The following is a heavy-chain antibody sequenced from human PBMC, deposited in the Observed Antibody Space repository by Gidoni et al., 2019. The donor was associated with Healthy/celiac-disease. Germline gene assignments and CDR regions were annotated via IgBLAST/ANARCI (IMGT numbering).Heavy chain of an antibody. CDR1: GDSVSSNSAA. D-gene: IGHD2-15*01. CDR2: TYYRSKWYN. Sequence: QVQLQQSGPGLVKPSQTLSLTCAISGDSVSSNSAAWNWIRQSPSRGLEWLGRTYYRSKWYNDYAVSVKSRITINPDTSKNQFSLQLNSVTPEDTAVYYCARHLFWGYCSGGSCGQNWFDPWGQGTLVTVSS. CDR3: ARHLFWGYCSGGSCGQNWFDP. J-gene: IGHJ5*02. V-gene: IGHV6-1*01.